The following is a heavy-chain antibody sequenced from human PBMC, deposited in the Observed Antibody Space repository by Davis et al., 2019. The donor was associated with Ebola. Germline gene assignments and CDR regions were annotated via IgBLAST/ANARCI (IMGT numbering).Heavy chain of an antibody. CDR2: IYYSGST. J-gene: IGHJ4*02. Sequence: SETLSLTCTVSGGSISSYYWGWIRQPPGKGLEWIGSIYYSGSTYYNPSLKSRVTISVDTSKNQFSLKLTSVTAADTAVYYCARRVTYYYDSSGYYLSYYFDYWGQGTLVTVSS. CDR3: ARRVTYYYDSSGYYLSYYFDY. D-gene: IGHD3-22*01. CDR1: GGSISSYY. V-gene: IGHV4-39*01.